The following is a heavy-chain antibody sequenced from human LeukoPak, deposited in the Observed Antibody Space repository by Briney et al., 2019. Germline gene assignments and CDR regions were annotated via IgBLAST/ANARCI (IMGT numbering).Heavy chain of an antibody. CDR2: IIPILGIA. D-gene: IGHD2-15*01. CDR3: ARAGSDIVVVVAATPPAEYFQH. J-gene: IGHJ1*01. V-gene: IGHV1-69*04. CDR1: GGTFSSYA. Sequence: GASVKVSCKASGGTFSSYAISWARQAPGQGLEWMGRIIPILGIANYAQKFQGRVTITADKSTSTAYMELSSLRSEDTAVYYCARAGSDIVVVVAATPPAEYFQHWGQGTLVTVSS.